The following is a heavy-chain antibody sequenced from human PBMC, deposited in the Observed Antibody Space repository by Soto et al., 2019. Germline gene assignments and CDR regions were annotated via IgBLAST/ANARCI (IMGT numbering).Heavy chain of an antibody. CDR2: ISYGGGTT. V-gene: IGHV3-23*01. D-gene: IGHD1-26*01. CDR1: EFTFSNYA. CDR3: AKALYSGSYLTFDY. Sequence: PGGSLRLSCAASEFTFSNYAMSWVRQAPGKGLEWVSAISYGGGTTYYADSVKGRFTISRDNSKNTLYLQMNSLRAEDTAVYYCAKALYSGSYLTFDYWGQGTLVTVSS. J-gene: IGHJ4*02.